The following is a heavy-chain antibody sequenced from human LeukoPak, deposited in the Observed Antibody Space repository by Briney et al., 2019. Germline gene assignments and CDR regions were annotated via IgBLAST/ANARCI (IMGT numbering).Heavy chain of an antibody. D-gene: IGHD3-3*01. V-gene: IGHV4-31*03. CDR2: IYYSGST. Sequence: PSETLSLTRTVSGGSISSGGYYWSWTRQHPGKGLEWIGYIYYSGSTYYNPSLKSRVTISVDTSKNQFSLKLSSVTAADTAVYYCARGLTIFGVVTFDYWGQGTLVTVSS. CDR3: ARGLTIFGVVTFDY. J-gene: IGHJ4*02. CDR1: GGSISSGGYY.